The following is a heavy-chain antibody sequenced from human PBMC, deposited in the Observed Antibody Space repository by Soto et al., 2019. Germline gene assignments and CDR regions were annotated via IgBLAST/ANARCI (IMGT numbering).Heavy chain of an antibody. CDR2: ISYDGSNK. CDR3: ARGRIVVVPAASVDY. V-gene: IGHV3-30-3*01. J-gene: IGHJ4*02. D-gene: IGHD2-2*01. Sequence: GGSLRLSCAASGFSFSISPMHWVRQAPGKGPEWVALISYDGSNKYYADSVKGRFTISRDNSKNTLYLQMNSLRAEDTAVYYCARGRIVVVPAASVDYWGQGTLVTVSS. CDR1: GFSFSISP.